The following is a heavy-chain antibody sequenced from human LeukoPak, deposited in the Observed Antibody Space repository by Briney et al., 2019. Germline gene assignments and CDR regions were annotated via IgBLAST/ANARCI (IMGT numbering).Heavy chain of an antibody. J-gene: IGHJ4*02. V-gene: IGHV3-30-3*01. CDR3: ARDSNLVLVPAASYFDS. CDR2: ILYDGSNT. D-gene: IGHD2-2*01. Sequence: GGSLRLSCAASGFTFSDYWMSWVRQAPGKGLEWVAVILYDGSNTFVADSVKGRFTISRDNSKNTLFLQMNSLRTEDTAVYYCARDSNLVLVPAASYFDSWGQGTLVTVSS. CDR1: GFTFSDYW.